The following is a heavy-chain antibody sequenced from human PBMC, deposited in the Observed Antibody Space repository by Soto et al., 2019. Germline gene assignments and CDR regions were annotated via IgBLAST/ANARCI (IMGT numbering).Heavy chain of an antibody. CDR3: ARLYGRYFDN. D-gene: IGHD1-26*01. CDR2: IYPSDSDT. Sequence: GYSWNNSGKGSGCSCTTNWMGWVRQMPGKGLEWMGIIYPSDSDTRYSPSFQGQVTISADNSISTAHLQWSSLKASDTAMYYCARLYGRYFDNWGQGTLVTVSS. CDR1: GCSCTTNW. J-gene: IGHJ4*02. V-gene: IGHV5-51*01.